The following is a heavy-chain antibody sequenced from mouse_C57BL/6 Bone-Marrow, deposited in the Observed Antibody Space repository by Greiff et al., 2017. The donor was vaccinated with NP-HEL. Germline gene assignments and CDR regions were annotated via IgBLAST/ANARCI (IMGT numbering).Heavy chain of an antibody. V-gene: IGHV14-4*01. CDR3: TTGDGYLCAMDY. CDR1: GFNIKDDY. J-gene: IGHJ4*01. Sequence: VQLQQSGAELVRPGASVKLSCTASGFNIKDDYMHWVKQRPEQGLEWIGWIDPENGDTEYASKFQGKATITADTSSNTAYLQLSSLTSEDTAVYYCTTGDGYLCAMDYWGQGTSVTVSS. CDR2: IDPENGDT. D-gene: IGHD2-3*01.